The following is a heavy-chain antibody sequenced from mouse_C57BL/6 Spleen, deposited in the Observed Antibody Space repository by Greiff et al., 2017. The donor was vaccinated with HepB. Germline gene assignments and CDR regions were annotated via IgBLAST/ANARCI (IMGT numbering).Heavy chain of an antibody. CDR3: ATYYGSSMYYFDY. V-gene: IGHV1-64*01. D-gene: IGHD1-1*01. J-gene: IGHJ2*01. CDR1: GYTFTSYW. CDR2: IHPNSGST. Sequence: QVHVKQPGAELVKPGASVKLSCKASGYTFTSYWMHWVKQRPGQGLEWIGMIHPNSGSTNYNEKFKSKATLTVDKSSSTAYMQLSSLTSEDSAVYYCATYYGSSMYYFDYWGQGTTLTVSS.